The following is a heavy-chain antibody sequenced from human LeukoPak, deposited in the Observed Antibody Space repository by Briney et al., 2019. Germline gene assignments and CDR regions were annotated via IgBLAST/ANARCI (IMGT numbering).Heavy chain of an antibody. V-gene: IGHV4-39*07. D-gene: IGHD3-10*01. J-gene: IGHJ3*02. Sequence: SETLSLTCSVSGDSIIGYYWGWIRQPPGKGLEWIGNIYYTGNTYYNSSLQSRVTISLDTSKNQFSLKVISMTAADTAAYYCTKSDGYGLIRICGRGTMVTVSS. CDR2: IYYTGNT. CDR3: TKSDGYGLIRI. CDR1: GDSIIGYY.